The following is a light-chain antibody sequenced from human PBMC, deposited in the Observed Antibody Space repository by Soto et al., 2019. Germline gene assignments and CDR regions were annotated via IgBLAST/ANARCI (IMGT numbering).Light chain of an antibody. J-gene: IGLJ2*01. CDR1: SSDLGGYNY. CDR3: SSYTTSSTHAV. Sequence: QSALTQPASVSGSPGQSITISCTGTSSDLGGYNYVSWYQQHPGKAPKLIIYDVSYRPSGVSNRFSGSKSGNTASLTISGLQAEDEADYYCSSYTTSSTHAVFGGGTKLTVL. CDR2: DVS. V-gene: IGLV2-14*01.